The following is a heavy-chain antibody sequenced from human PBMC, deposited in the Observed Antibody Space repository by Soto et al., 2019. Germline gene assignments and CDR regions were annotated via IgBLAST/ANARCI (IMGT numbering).Heavy chain of an antibody. CDR2: ISGSGDST. V-gene: IGHV3-23*01. CDR1: GFTLGSYA. J-gene: IGHJ4*02. CDR3: AKDLAGTVADFYDY. D-gene: IGHD6-19*01. Sequence: EVQLLESGGDLVQPGGSLRLSRAASGFTLGSYAMSWVRQAPGKGLEWVSGISGSGDSTYYADSVKGRFTISRDNSKDTLYLQMNSLRAEDTALYYCAKDLAGTVADFYDYWGQGTLVTVSS.